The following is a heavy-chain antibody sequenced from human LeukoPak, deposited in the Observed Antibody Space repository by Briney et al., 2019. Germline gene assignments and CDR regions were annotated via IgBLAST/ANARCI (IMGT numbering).Heavy chain of an antibody. V-gene: IGHV4-59*01. CDR2: IYYSGST. CDR1: GGSISSDY. Sequence: SETLSLTCTVSGGSISSDYWTWIRQPPGKGLEWIGYIYYSGSTNYNASLKSRVSISLDTSKNQFSLKLSSVTAVDTAVYYCTRAYSVSSVYDYWGQGTLVTVSS. J-gene: IGHJ4*02. D-gene: IGHD6-6*01. CDR3: TRAYSVSSVYDY.